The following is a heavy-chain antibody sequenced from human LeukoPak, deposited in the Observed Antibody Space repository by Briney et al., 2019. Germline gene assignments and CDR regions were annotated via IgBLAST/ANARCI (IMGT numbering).Heavy chain of an antibody. D-gene: IGHD3-22*01. CDR1: GFTFSSYA. J-gene: IGHJ4*02. V-gene: IGHV3-23*01. CDR3: AKHLGFYDSGVDY. CDR2: ISGSGDST. Sequence: GGSLRLSCAASGFTFSSYAMSWVRQAPGKGLEWVSAISGSGDSTYYADSVKGRFAISRDNSKITLYLQMTSLRAEDTAVNYCAKHLGFYDSGVDYWGQGTLVTVSS.